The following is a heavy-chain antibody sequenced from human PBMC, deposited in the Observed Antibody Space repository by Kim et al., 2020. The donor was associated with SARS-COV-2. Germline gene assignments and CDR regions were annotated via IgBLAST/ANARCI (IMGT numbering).Heavy chain of an antibody. V-gene: IGHV1-2*04. CDR3: ARGARIVVVPAALESYYYYGMDV. Sequence: ASVKVSCKASGYTFTGYYMHWVRQAPGQGLEWMGWINPNSGGTNYAQKFQGWVTMTRDTSISTAYMELSRLRSDDTAVYYCARGARIVVVPAALESYYYYGMDVWGQGTTVTVSS. CDR2: INPNSGGT. J-gene: IGHJ6*02. D-gene: IGHD2-2*01. CDR1: GYTFTGYY.